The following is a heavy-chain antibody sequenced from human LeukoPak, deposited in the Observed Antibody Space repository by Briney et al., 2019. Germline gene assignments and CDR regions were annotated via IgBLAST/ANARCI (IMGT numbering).Heavy chain of an antibody. Sequence: SETLSLTCAVYGGSFSGYYWSWLRQPPGKGLEWIGEINHSGSTNYNPSPKSRVTISVDTSKNQFSLKLSSVTAADTAVYYCARGVPYWITGTTASRYFDLWGRGTLVTVSS. CDR2: INHSGST. J-gene: IGHJ2*01. V-gene: IGHV4-34*01. D-gene: IGHD1-7*01. CDR3: ARGVPYWITGTTASRYFDL. CDR1: GGSFSGYY.